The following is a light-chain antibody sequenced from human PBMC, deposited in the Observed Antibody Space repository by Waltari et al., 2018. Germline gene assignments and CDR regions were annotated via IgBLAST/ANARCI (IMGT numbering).Light chain of an antibody. Sequence: SSELTQDPAVSVALGQTVRVTCQGDSLRSFYASWYQQKPGQAPVLVIYDENNRPSGIPDRFSGSSSGNTASLTITGTQAEDEADYYCYSRDRSGNNRNYVFGTGTKVTVL. CDR2: DEN. CDR1: SLRSFY. V-gene: IGLV3-19*01. CDR3: YSRDRSGNNRNYV. J-gene: IGLJ1*01.